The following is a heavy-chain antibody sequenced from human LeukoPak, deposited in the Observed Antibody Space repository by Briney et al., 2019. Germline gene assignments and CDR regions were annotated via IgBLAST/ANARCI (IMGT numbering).Heavy chain of an antibody. J-gene: IGHJ4*02. Sequence: GASVKVSCKVSGYTLTELSMHWVRQAPGQGLEWMGWISAYNGSTNYAQKLQGRVTMTTDTSTSTAYMELRSLRSDDTAVYYCARESSSETDWGQGTLVTVSS. D-gene: IGHD6-6*01. CDR2: ISAYNGST. CDR3: ARESSSETD. V-gene: IGHV1-18*01. CDR1: GYTLTELS.